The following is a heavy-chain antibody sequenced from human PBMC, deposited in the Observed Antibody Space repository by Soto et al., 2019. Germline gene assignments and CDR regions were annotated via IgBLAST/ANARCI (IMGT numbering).Heavy chain of an antibody. CDR3: ARGPTIVVVVAAYDY. D-gene: IGHD2-15*01. V-gene: IGHV4-34*01. J-gene: IGHJ4*02. CDR2: INHSGST. Sequence: QVQLQQWGAGLLKPSETLSLTCAVYGGSFSGYYWTWIRQPPGQGLELIGEINHSGSTNYNPSLKRRVTISVDTPKNQFSLKLSSVTAADTAVYYCARGPTIVVVVAAYDYWGQGTLVTVSS. CDR1: GGSFSGYY.